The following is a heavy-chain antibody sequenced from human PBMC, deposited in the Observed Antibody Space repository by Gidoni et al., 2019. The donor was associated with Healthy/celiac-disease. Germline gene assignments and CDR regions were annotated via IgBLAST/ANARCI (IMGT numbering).Heavy chain of an antibody. V-gene: IGHV3-30*03. CDR2: ISYDGSNK. CDR3: ARPRGRWYSSLDPGFDP. J-gene: IGHJ5*02. CDR1: GFTFSSYG. Sequence: QVQLVESGGGVVQPGRSLRLSCAASGFTFSSYGMHWVRQAPGKGLEWVAVISYDGSNKYYADSVKGRFTISRDNSKNTLYLQMNSLRAEDTAVYYCARPRGRWYSSLDPGFDPWGQGTLVTVSS. D-gene: IGHD6-13*01.